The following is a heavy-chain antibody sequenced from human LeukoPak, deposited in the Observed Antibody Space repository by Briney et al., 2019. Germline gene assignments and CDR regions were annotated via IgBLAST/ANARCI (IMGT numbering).Heavy chain of an antibody. V-gene: IGHV3-48*04. CDR1: GFTFSIYS. Sequence: QTGGSLRLSCAASGFTFSIYSMNWVRQAPGKGLEWVSYISSSGSVIYYADSVKGRFTISRDNAKNSLYLQMNSLRAEDTAVYYCARNLPAADYWGQGTLVTVSS. J-gene: IGHJ4*02. CDR2: ISSSGSVI. D-gene: IGHD2-2*01. CDR3: ARNLPAADY.